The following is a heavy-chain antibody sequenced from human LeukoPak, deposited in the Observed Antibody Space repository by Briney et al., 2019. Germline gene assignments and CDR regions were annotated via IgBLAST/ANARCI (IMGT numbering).Heavy chain of an antibody. CDR1: GFTFSSYA. J-gene: IGHJ4*02. CDR3: ATSGLSRFGF. D-gene: IGHD2/OR15-2a*01. Sequence: PGGSLRLSCAASGFTFSSYAMSWVRQAPGKGLEWVSAISGSGGSTCYADSVKGRFTISRDNSKNTLYLQMNSLRAGDTAVYYCATSGLSRFGFWGQGTLVTVSS. V-gene: IGHV3-23*01. CDR2: ISGSGGST.